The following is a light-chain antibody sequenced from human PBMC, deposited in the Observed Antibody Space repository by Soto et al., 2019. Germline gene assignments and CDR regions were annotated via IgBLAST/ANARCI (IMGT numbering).Light chain of an antibody. Sequence: QSALTQPASVSGSPGQSITISCTGTNNDVVRYNLVSWYQQHPGKAPKLIIYEDSERPSGVSNRFSGSKSGNTASLTISGLQAEDETDYYCCSYAGSGSSPYVFGTGIKLTVL. V-gene: IGLV2-23*01. CDR3: CSYAGSGSSPYV. J-gene: IGLJ1*01. CDR2: EDS. CDR1: NNDVVRYNL.